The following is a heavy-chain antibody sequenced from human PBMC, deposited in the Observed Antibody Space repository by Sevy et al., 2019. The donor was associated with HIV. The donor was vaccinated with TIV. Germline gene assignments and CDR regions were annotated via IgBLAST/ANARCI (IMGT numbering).Heavy chain of an antibody. CDR1: GFTFSNYA. J-gene: IGHJ4*02. D-gene: IGHD5-18*01. V-gene: IGHV3-23*01. CDR2: ISGSADAT. Sequence: GGSLRLSCAASGFTFSNYAMNWVRQAPGKGLEWVSSISGSADATYYTDSVKGRFTISRDNSKNTVYLQMNSLRAEDTAVKYGVKEASEYSYFDDWGQGTLVTVSS. CDR3: VKEASEYSYFDD.